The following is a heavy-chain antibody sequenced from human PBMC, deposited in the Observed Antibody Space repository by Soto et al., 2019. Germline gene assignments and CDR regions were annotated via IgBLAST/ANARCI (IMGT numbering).Heavy chain of an antibody. J-gene: IGHJ4*02. CDR1: GFTFSSYS. CDR2: CSSSSSTI. Sequence: GGSLRLSCAASGFTFSSYSMNWVRQAPGKGLEWVSYCSSSSSTIHYADSVKGRFTISRDNAKNSLYLQMNSLGDEDTAVYYCARDRGLPYYFDYWGQGTLVTVSS. V-gene: IGHV3-48*02. CDR3: ARDRGLPYYFDY.